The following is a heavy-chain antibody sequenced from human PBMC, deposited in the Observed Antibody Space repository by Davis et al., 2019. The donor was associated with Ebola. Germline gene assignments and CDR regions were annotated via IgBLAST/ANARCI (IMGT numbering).Heavy chain of an antibody. D-gene: IGHD2-2*01. V-gene: IGHV3-74*01. J-gene: IGHJ4*02. CDR3: AREGKYRDESRTFDY. CDR2: INSDGSIT. CDR1: GSTFSGYW. Sequence: GESLKISCAASGSTFSGYWMHWVRQAPGKGLVWVSRINSDGSITNYADSVKGRFTISRDDAKNALYLQMNSLRAEDTAVYYCAREGKYRDESRTFDYWGQGTLVTVSS.